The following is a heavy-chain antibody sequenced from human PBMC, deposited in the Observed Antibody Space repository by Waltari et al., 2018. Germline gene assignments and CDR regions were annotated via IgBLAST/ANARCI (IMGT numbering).Heavy chain of an antibody. CDR3: ARGDSWAFDI. CDR1: GFVFNNYW. Sequence: ELQLVESGGGLVKPGRSLKLSCSASGFVFNNYWMCWVRQAPGKGLEWVANINQYGSEEHYVDSAKGRFTISRDNAKNAVYLQMNSLSAGDTSVYYCARGDSWAFDIWGQGTMVTVAS. J-gene: IGHJ3*02. V-gene: IGHV3-7*01. CDR2: INQYGSEE. D-gene: IGHD4-4*01.